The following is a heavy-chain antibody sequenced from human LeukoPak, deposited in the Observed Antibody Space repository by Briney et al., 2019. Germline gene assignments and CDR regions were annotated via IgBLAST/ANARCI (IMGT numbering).Heavy chain of an antibody. Sequence: SETLSLTCAVYGGSFSGYYWSWIRQPPGKGLEWIGEINHSGSTNYNPSLKSRVTISVDTSKNQFSLKLSSVTAADTAVYYCARAPNTVTSWFDPWGQGTLVTVSS. V-gene: IGHV4-34*01. D-gene: IGHD4-17*01. CDR3: ARAPNTVTSWFDP. J-gene: IGHJ5*02. CDR1: GGSFSGYY. CDR2: INHSGST.